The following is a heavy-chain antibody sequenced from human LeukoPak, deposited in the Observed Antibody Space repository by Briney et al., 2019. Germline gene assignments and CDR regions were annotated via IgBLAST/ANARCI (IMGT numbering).Heavy chain of an antibody. V-gene: IGHV1-69*04. CDR2: IIPILGIA. CDR1: GYTFTSYG. Sequence: SVKVSCKASGYTFTSYGISWVRQAPGQGLEWMGRIIPILGIANYAQKFQGRVTITADKSTSTAYMELSSLRSEDTAVYYCARVSSTSSHNYYGMDVWGQGTTVTVSS. D-gene: IGHD2-2*01. CDR3: ARVSSTSSHNYYGMDV. J-gene: IGHJ6*02.